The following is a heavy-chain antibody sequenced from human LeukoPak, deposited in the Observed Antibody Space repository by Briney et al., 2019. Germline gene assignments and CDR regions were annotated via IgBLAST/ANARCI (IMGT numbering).Heavy chain of an antibody. D-gene: IGHD3-22*01. Sequence: QSGGSLRLSCAASGFTSGSYAMSWVRQAPGKGLEWVSAIGGSGGSTYYADSVKGRFTISRDNSKNTLYLQMNSLRAEDTAVYYCAKDPDYYDSSGPSYFDYWGQGTLVTVSS. CDR3: AKDPDYYDSSGPSYFDY. V-gene: IGHV3-23*01. J-gene: IGHJ4*02. CDR1: GFTSGSYA. CDR2: IGGSGGST.